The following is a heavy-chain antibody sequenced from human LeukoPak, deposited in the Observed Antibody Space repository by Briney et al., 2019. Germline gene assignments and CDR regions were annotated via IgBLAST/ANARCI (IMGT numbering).Heavy chain of an antibody. CDR2: IYYSGST. J-gene: IGHJ4*02. V-gene: IGHV4-59*01. D-gene: IGHD2-2*01. CDR1: GGSISSYY. Sequence: SETLSLTCTVSGGSISSYYWSWIRQPPGKGLEWIGYIYYSGSTNYNPSLKSRVTISVGTSKNQFPLKLSSVTAADTAVYYCARFTVPAAIVDYWGQGTLVTVSS. CDR3: ARFTVPAAIVDY.